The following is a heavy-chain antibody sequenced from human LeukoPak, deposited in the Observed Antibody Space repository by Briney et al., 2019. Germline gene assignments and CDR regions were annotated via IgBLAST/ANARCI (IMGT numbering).Heavy chain of an antibody. CDR1: GYTFTSYG. CDR3: ARDIVVVPAAIYYYYYGMDV. V-gene: IGHV1-18*04. D-gene: IGHD2-2*01. Sequence: ASVKVSCKASGYTFTSYGISWVRQAPGQGLEWMGWISAYNGNTNYAQKLQGRVTMTTDTSTNTAYMELRSLRSDDTAVYYCARDIVVVPAAIYYYYYGMDVWGKGTTVTVSS. J-gene: IGHJ6*04. CDR2: ISAYNGNT.